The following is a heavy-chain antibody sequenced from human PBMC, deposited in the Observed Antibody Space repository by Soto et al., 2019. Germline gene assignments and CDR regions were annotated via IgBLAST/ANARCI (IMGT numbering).Heavy chain of an antibody. CDR3: ATRLSISGVVMSWFDP. V-gene: IGHV1-69*01. CDR1: EGTLSSYS. D-gene: IGHD3-3*01. Sequence: QVHLGQSGAEGREPGSSVKSSGKAPEGTLSSYSISGVRQAPGQGLEWMGGIIPILGTPQYARKFQGRVTITADESTTTAYMELSRLRSDDTAVYYCATRLSISGVVMSWFDPWGRGSLVTVSS. CDR2: IIPILGTP. J-gene: IGHJ5*01.